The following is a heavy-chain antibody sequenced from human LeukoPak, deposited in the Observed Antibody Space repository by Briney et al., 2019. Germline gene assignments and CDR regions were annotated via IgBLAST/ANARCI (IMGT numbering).Heavy chain of an antibody. CDR2: ISSSSSYI. D-gene: IGHD2-15*01. CDR1: GFTFNSFW. Sequence: PGGSLRLSCAASGFTFNSFWMYWVRQVPGKGLEWVSSISSSSSYIYYADSVKGRFTISRDNAKNSLYLQMNSLRAEDTAVYYCARYSDAFDIWGQGTMVTVSS. CDR3: ARYSDAFDI. V-gene: IGHV3-21*01. J-gene: IGHJ3*02.